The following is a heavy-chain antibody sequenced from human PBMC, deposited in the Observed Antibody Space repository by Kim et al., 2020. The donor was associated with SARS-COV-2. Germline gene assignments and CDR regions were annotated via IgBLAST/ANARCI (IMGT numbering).Heavy chain of an antibody. CDR3: ARDGDSRRVEYYFDY. J-gene: IGHJ4*02. CDR1: GFTFSSYG. V-gene: IGHV3-33*01. D-gene: IGHD3-3*01. Sequence: GGSLRLSCAASGFTFSSYGMHWVRQAPGKGLEWVAVIWYDGSNKYYADSVKGRFTISRDNSKNTLYLQMNSLRAEDTAVYYCARDGDSRRVEYYFDYWGQGTLVTVSS. CDR2: IWYDGSNK.